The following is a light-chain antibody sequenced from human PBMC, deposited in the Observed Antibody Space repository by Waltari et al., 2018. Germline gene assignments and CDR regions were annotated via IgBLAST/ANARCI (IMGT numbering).Light chain of an antibody. CDR2: GPE. J-gene: IGLJ2*01. Sequence: SSDLTQDPSLSVALGQTVRITCQGDSLRRYYASWYQQRPGQAPILVLYGPENRPSGIPDRVSGSTSGNTASLTITGAQAEDEADYYCHSRETFSTRLFGGGTRLTV. CDR3: HSRETFSTRL. V-gene: IGLV3-19*01. CDR1: SLRRYY.